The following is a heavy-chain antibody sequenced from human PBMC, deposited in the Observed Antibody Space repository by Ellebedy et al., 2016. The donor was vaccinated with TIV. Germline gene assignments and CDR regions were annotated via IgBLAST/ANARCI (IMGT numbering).Heavy chain of an antibody. J-gene: IGHJ4*02. CDR3: ATGYSSSWYFPSTY. Sequence: TCAASGFTFSSDAMHWVRQAPGQGLEWMGWINPNSGGTNYAQQFQGRVTMTRDTSISTAYMELSRLRSDDTAVYYCATGYSSSWYFPSTYWGQGTLVTVSS. D-gene: IGHD6-13*01. CDR1: GFTFSSDA. CDR2: INPNSGGT. V-gene: IGHV1-2*02.